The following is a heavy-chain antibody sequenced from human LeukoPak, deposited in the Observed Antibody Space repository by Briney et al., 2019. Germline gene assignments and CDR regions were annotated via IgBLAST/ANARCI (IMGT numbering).Heavy chain of an antibody. J-gene: IGHJ6*04. CDR3: ARDSPVVPAAKPLDV. V-gene: IGHV3-48*01. D-gene: IGHD2-2*01. CDR2: ISSSSSTI. Sequence: PGGSLRLSCAASGFTFSSYSMNWVRQAPGKGLEWVSYISSSSSTIYYADSVKGRFTISRDNAKNSLYLQMNSLRAEDTAVYYCARDSPVVPAAKPLDVWGKGTTVTVSS. CDR1: GFTFSSYS.